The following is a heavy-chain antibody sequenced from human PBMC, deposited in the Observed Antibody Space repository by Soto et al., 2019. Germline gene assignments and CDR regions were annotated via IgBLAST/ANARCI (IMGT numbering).Heavy chain of an antibody. J-gene: IGHJ6*02. CDR2: IYYSGST. CDR1: GYSISSSNW. CDR3: ARTQISVYYYDSSGYSPLFHYGMDV. V-gene: IGHV4-28*01. Sequence: SETLSLTCAVSGYSISSSNWWGWIRQPPGKGLEWIGYIYYSGSTYYNPSLKSRVTMSVDTSKNHFSLKLSFLTAVDTAVYYCARTQISVYYYDSSGYSPLFHYGMDVWGQGTTVTVSS. D-gene: IGHD3-22*01.